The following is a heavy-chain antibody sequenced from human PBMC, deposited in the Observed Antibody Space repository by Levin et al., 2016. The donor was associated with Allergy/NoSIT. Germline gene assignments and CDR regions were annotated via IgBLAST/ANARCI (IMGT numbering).Heavy chain of an antibody. Sequence: SETLSLTCTVSGGSISSYYWSWIRQPPGKGLEWIGYIYYSGSTNYNPSLKSRVTISVDTSKNQFSLKLSSVTAADTAVYYCARLGLHSYDLGYWGQGTLVTVSS. D-gene: IGHD3-3*01. V-gene: IGHV4-59*01. J-gene: IGHJ4*02. CDR2: IYYSGST. CDR1: GGSISSYY. CDR3: ARLGLHSYDLGY.